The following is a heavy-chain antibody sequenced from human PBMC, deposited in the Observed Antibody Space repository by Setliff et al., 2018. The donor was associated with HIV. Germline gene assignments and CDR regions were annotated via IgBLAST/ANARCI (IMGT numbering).Heavy chain of an antibody. CDR3: ARDSKEVRYYYDSSMSCPGLFDP. CDR2: IIPILGIA. V-gene: IGHV1-69*10. J-gene: IGHJ5*02. Sequence: ASVKVSCKASGYTFTSYGISWVRQAPGQGLEWMGGIIPILGIANYAQKFQGRVTITADKSTSTAYMELSSLRSEDTAVYYCARDSKEVRYYYDSSMSCPGLFDPWGQGTLVTVSS. CDR1: GYTFTSYG. D-gene: IGHD3-22*01.